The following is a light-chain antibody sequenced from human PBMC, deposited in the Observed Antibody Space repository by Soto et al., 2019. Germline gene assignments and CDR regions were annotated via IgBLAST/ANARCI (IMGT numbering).Light chain of an antibody. CDR1: QSVNSNF. Sequence: EIVLTQSPGTLSLSPGERATLSCRASQSVNSNFLAWYQQKPGQAPRLLISGASTRATGIPDRFSGSGSGTDFTLTISRLEPVDFVVYYCQQYGSSPRTFGQGTKVEIK. CDR3: QQYGSSPRT. CDR2: GAS. V-gene: IGKV3-20*01. J-gene: IGKJ1*01.